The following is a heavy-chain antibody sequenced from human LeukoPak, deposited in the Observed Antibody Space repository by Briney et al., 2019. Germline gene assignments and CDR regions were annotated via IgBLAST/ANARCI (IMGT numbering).Heavy chain of an antibody. CDR3: AKSXSYYYYYGMDV. V-gene: IGHV3-33*06. J-gene: IGHJ6*02. CDR1: GFTFSSYG. Sequence: GGSLRLSCAASGFTFSSYGMHWVRQAPGKGLEWVAVIWYDGSNKYYADSVKGRFTISRDNSKNTLYLQMNSLRAEDTAVYYCAKSXSYYYYYGMDVWGQGTTVT. CDR2: IWYDGSNK.